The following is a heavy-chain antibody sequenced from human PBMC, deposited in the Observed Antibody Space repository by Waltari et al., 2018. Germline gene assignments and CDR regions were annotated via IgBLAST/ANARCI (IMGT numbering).Heavy chain of an antibody. Sequence: QVQLVQSGAEVKKPGASVKVSCKASGYTFTSYAMHWVRQAPGQRLEWMGWINAGNGNTKYSQKFQGRVTMTRDTSISTAYMELSRLRSDDTAVYYCARAGTTNWFDPWGQGTLVTVSS. CDR3: ARAGTTNWFDP. CDR1: GYTFTSYA. V-gene: IGHV1-3*01. D-gene: IGHD1-7*01. CDR2: INAGNGNT. J-gene: IGHJ5*02.